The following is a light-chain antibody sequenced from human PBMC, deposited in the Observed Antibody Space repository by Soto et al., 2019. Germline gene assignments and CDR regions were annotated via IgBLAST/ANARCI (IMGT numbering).Light chain of an antibody. V-gene: IGLV1-51*01. CDR3: ATWDLTRSAGVL. Sequence: QSVLTQPPSVSAAPGQRVSISCSGGSSNIGKNSVSWYQQLPATAPKLLIYDDHQRPSGIPDRFSASKSGTSATLDITGLQPADEADYYCATWDLTRSAGVLVGGGTKLTVL. CDR1: SSNIGKNS. J-gene: IGLJ2*01. CDR2: DDH.